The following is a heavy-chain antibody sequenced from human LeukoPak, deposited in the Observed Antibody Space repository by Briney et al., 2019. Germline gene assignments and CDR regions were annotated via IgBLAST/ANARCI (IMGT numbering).Heavy chain of an antibody. CDR3: ARAGSGSYYNGDFDY. Sequence: LXXXVSGVSISSGSYYWSWIRQPAGXGXEWIGRIYTSGSTDYNPSLKRRVTISVDTSKNQFSLKLSSVTAADTAVYYCARAGSGSYYNGDFDYWGQGTLVTVSS. CDR2: IYTSGST. V-gene: IGHV4-61*02. CDR1: GVSISSGSYY. J-gene: IGHJ4*02. D-gene: IGHD3-10*01.